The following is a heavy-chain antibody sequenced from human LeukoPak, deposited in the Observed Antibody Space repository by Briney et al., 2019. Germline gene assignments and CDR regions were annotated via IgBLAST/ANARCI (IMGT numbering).Heavy chain of an antibody. CDR2: IASDGSHT. J-gene: IGHJ4*02. CDR3: ARADIVVVPAAIAEIDY. CDR1: GFTFSNYF. Sequence: PGGSLRLSCAASGFTFSNYFMHWVRQAPGKGLEWVADIASDGSHTFYVESVKGRFTISRDNSKNTLYLQMNSLRAEDTAVYYCARADIVVVPAAIAEIDYWGQGTLVTVSS. V-gene: IGHV3-30*04. D-gene: IGHD2-2*01.